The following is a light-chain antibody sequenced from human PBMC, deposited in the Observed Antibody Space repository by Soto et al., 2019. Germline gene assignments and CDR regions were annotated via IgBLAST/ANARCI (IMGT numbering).Light chain of an antibody. CDR2: ATS. Sequence: ELLMTQSPATLSVSPGASATLSCRASRSVDTDLAWYQQKPGQAPRLLVFATSARATGVPDRFRGSRSGTDFTLTISSLQPEDSATYYCHQYYNRPPWTFGQGTKVEI. CDR3: HQYYNRPPWT. J-gene: IGKJ1*01. CDR1: RSVDTD. V-gene: IGKV3-15*01.